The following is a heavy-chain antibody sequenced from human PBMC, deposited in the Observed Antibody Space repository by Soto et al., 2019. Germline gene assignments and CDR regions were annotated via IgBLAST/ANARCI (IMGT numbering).Heavy chain of an antibody. V-gene: IGHV4-31*03. CDR3: ARVPAP. J-gene: IGHJ5*02. CDR2: IYNSGST. Sequence: QVQLQESGPGLVKPSQTLSLTCTVSGGSIISGGYYWSWIRQHPGKGLEWIGYIYNSGSTYYNPSLYSRVTISAVTSKDPFSLQWSAVTAAETVVYYSARVPAPWGQGTLVTVSS. CDR1: GGSIISGGYY.